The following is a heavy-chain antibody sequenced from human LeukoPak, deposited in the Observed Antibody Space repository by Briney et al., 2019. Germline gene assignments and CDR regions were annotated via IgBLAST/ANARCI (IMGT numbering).Heavy chain of an antibody. D-gene: IGHD3-3*01. CDR2: IYYSGTI. CDR3: ARYRPSESRSGEVTSLDY. V-gene: IGHV4-59*01. Sequence: SETLSLTCTVSGGSISSYYWSWIRQPPGKGLEWIGYIYYSGTITYNPSLKSRVTISLDTSKKQFSLKLSSVTAADTAVYYCARYRPSESRSGEVTSLDYWGQGTLVTVSS. CDR1: GGSISSYY. J-gene: IGHJ4*02.